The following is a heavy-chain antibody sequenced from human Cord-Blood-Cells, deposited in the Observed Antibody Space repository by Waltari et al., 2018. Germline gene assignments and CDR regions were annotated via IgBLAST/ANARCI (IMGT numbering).Heavy chain of an antibody. V-gene: IGHV3-73*02. CDR1: GFTFSAVA. CDR3: TSVYSGYAPY. Sequence: EVQLVASGGGWVQPGGCLHLSRAAPGFTFSAVAVQWVHQASGKGLEWVVSIRSKANSYATAYAASVKGRFTISRDDSKNTAYLQMNSLKTEDTAVYYCTSVYSGYAPYWGQGTLVTVSS. J-gene: IGHJ4*02. D-gene: IGHD5-12*01. CDR2: IRSKANSYAT.